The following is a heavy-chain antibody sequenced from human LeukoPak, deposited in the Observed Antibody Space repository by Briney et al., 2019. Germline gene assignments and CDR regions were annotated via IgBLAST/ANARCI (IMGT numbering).Heavy chain of an antibody. CDR1: GFPLSSYE. V-gene: IGHV3-48*03. J-gene: IGHJ5*02. D-gene: IGHD2-15*01. CDR3: ARGLRATYCSGGSCYSAVHWFDP. CDR2: ISNNGNTI. Sequence: PGGSLRLSCAASGFPLSSYEMNWVRQAPGKGLEGVSYISNNGNTIYYADSVKGRFTISRDNAKNSLYLQMNSLRAEDTAVYYCARGLRATYCSGGSCYSAVHWFDPWGQGTLVTVSS.